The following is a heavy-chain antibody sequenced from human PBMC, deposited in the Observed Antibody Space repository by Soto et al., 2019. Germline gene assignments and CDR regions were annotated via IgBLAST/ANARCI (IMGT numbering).Heavy chain of an antibody. CDR3: VKDPEVGPRGYFDY. V-gene: IGHV3-23*01. Sequence: GGSLRVSSTAAGFNFSNAWMNWVRQDTGKGLEWVSAISDSGGRTYNTDSVTGRFTVSRDNSKNTLYLQMNSLRAEDTAVYYCVKDPEVGPRGYFDYWGQGTLVTVSS. CDR2: ISDSGGRT. D-gene: IGHD2-2*01. J-gene: IGHJ4*02. CDR1: GFNFSNAW.